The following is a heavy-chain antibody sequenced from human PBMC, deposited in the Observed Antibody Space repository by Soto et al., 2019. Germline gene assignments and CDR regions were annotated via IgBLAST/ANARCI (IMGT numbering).Heavy chain of an antibody. V-gene: IGHV3-15*07. CDR2: IKSKTDGGTT. D-gene: IGHD1-1*01. CDR3: TTDPQELEPDLIGMDV. Sequence: GGSLRLSCAASGFTFSNAWMNWVRQAPGKGLEWVGRIKSKTDGGTTDYAAPVKGRFTISRDDSKNTLYLQMNSLKTEDTAVYYCTTDPQELEPDLIGMDVWGQGTTVTVSS. J-gene: IGHJ6*02. CDR1: GFTFSNAW.